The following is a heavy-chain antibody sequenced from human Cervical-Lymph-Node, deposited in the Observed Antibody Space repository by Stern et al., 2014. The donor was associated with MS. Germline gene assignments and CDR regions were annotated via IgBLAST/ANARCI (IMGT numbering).Heavy chain of an antibody. CDR2: INPNSGGS. Sequence: VQLLESGAEVKKPGASVNVSCKASGYTFTGYYLHWVRQAPGQGLEYMGRINPNSGGSNYAQKFQGRVTMTGDTSISTAYMELSRLRSDDTAVYYCARGRVPADTRGNDWFDPWGQGTLVTVSS. CDR1: GYTFTGYY. V-gene: IGHV1-2*06. CDR3: ARGRVPADTRGNDWFDP. J-gene: IGHJ5*02. D-gene: IGHD2-2*01.